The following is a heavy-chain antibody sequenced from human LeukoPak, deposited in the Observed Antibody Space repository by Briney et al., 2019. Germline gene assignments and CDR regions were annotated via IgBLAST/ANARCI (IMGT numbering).Heavy chain of an antibody. J-gene: IGHJ3*02. Sequence: SETLSLTCTVSGASITQHYWSWIRQPPGKGLEYIGYFYYDGSTNYTSSVRSRVAILVDTSKNQFTLNLRSVSAADTAKYYCTRGITGHYRSLGGFAFDIWGQGTMVAVSS. CDR1: GASITQHY. CDR2: FYYDGST. V-gene: IGHV4-59*11. D-gene: IGHD3-16*01. CDR3: TRGITGHYRSLGGFAFDI.